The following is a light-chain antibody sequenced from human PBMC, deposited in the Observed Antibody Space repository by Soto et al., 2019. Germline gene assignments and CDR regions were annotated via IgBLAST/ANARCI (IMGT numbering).Light chain of an antibody. CDR1: QSVSSSY. V-gene: IGKV3-20*01. CDR2: GAS. CDR3: QHYRTS. Sequence: EIVLTQCPGTMSLSPGERATLSCRASQSVSSSYLAWYQQKPGQPPRLLIFGASSRATGIPDRFTGSGSGTDFTLTITRLEPEDFAVYYCQHYRTSFGGGTKVEIK. J-gene: IGKJ4*01.